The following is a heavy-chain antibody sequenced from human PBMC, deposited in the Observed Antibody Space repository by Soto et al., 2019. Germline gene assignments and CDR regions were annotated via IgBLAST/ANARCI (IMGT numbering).Heavy chain of an antibody. D-gene: IGHD6-19*01. Sequence: SGPTLVNPTQTLTLTCTFSGFSLSTSGMCVSWIRQPPGKALEWLALIDWDDDKYYSTSLKTRLTISKDTSKNQVVLTMTNMDPVDTATYYCARSSGWYDDYYYGMDVWGQGTTVTVSS. CDR1: GFSLSTSGMC. J-gene: IGHJ6*02. V-gene: IGHV2-70*01. CDR3: ARSSGWYDDYYYGMDV. CDR2: IDWDDDK.